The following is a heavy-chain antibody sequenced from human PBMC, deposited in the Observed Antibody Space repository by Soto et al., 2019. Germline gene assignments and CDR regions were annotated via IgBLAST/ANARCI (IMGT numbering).Heavy chain of an antibody. Sequence: SETLSLTCAVYGGSFSCYYWSWIRQPPGKGLEWIGEINHSGSTNYNPSLKSRVTISVDTSKNQFSLKLSSVTAADTAVYYCARALDPWGQGTLVTVSS. J-gene: IGHJ5*02. CDR2: INHSGST. CDR3: ARALDP. V-gene: IGHV4-34*01. CDR1: GGSFSCYY.